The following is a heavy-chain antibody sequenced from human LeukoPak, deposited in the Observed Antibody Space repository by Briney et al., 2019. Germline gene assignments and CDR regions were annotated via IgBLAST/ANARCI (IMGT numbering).Heavy chain of an antibody. Sequence: PSETLSLTCTVSGGSISSYYWSWIRQPPGKGLEWIGYIYYSGSTNYNPSLKSRVTISVDTSKNQFSLKLSSVTAADTAVYYCARARCSSSWACDYWGQGTLVTVSS. CDR3: ARARCSSSWACDY. CDR2: IYYSGST. CDR1: GGSISSYY. D-gene: IGHD6-13*01. J-gene: IGHJ4*02. V-gene: IGHV4-59*01.